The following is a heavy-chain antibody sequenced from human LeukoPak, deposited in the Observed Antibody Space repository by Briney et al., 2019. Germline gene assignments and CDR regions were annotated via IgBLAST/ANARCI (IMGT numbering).Heavy chain of an antibody. CDR3: GRASVAGATFDAFDI. J-gene: IGHJ3*02. V-gene: IGHV1-18*01. Sequence: KLQGRVTMTTDTSTSTAYMELRSLRSDDTAVYYCGRASVAGATFDAFDIWGQGTMVTVSS. D-gene: IGHD6-19*01.